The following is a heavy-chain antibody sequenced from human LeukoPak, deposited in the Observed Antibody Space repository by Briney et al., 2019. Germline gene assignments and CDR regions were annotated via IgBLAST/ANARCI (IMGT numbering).Heavy chain of an antibody. CDR3: AKAMPNYGDYVGEIDY. CDR2: IWYDGSNK. Sequence: PGRSLRLSCAASGFTFSSYGMHWVRQAPGKGLEWVAVIWYDGSNKYYADPVKGRFTISRDNSKNTLYLQMNSLRAEDTAVYYCAKAMPNYGDYVGEIDYWGQGTLVTVSS. J-gene: IGHJ4*02. V-gene: IGHV3-33*06. D-gene: IGHD4-17*01. CDR1: GFTFSSYG.